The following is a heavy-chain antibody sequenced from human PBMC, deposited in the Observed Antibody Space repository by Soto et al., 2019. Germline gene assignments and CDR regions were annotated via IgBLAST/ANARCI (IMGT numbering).Heavy chain of an antibody. V-gene: IGHV4-30-4*01. CDR2: IYYSGNP. D-gene: IGHD3-22*01. Sequence: QVQLQESGPGLVKPSQTLSLTCTVSGGSISSGDFYWSWIRQPPGKGLEWIGYIYYSGNPYYNPSLKSRLTISVDTSKNQFSLKLSSVTAADTAVYYCARVVKIDSFGYNTRSFDQWGQGTLVTVSS. CDR1: GGSISSGDFY. CDR3: ARVVKIDSFGYNTRSFDQ. J-gene: IGHJ4*02.